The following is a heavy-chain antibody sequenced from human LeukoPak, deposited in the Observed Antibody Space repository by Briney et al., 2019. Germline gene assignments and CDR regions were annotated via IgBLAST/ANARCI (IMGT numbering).Heavy chain of an antibody. CDR1: GYTFTNYA. J-gene: IGHJ6*03. V-gene: IGHV7-4-1*02. Sequence: ASVKVSCKASGYTFTNYAMNWVRQAPGQGLEWMGWIHPSTGNPAYAQGFTGRFVFSLDTSVSTAYLQISSLKAEDTAVYYCARGAYYYYYYMDVWGKGTTVTVSS. CDR2: IHPSTGNP. CDR3: ARGAYYYYYYMDV.